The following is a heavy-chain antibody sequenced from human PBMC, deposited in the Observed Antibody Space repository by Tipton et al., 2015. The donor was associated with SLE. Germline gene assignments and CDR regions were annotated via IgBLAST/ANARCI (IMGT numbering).Heavy chain of an antibody. CDR3: ARPWELEAFDI. Sequence: TLSPTCTVSGGSISSGSYYWSWIRQPAGKGLEWIGYIYTSGSTNYNPSLKSRVTISVDTSKNQFSLKLSSVTAADTAVYYCARPWELEAFDIWGQGTMVTVSS. J-gene: IGHJ3*02. CDR2: IYTSGST. CDR1: GGSISSGSYY. V-gene: IGHV4-61*09. D-gene: IGHD1-26*01.